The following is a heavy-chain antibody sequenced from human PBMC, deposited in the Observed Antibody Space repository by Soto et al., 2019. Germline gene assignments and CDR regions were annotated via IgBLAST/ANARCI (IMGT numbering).Heavy chain of an antibody. CDR3: ARGGDPDY. J-gene: IGHJ4*02. CDR1: GFTFDYYW. V-gene: IGHV3-74*01. CDR2: LQTDGSHP. Sequence: EVHLVASGGGLVQPGGTLRLSCVASGFTFDYYWMHWVRQPPGEVLMWVSRLQTDGSHPDYAASVKGRFTISRDNAKNTLYLQMNNLRVEDTAVYYCARGGDPDYWGQGTLVTVSS. D-gene: IGHD2-21*02.